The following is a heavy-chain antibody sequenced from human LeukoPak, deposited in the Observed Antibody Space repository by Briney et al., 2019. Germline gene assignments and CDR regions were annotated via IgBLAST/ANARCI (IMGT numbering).Heavy chain of an antibody. Sequence: GASVKVSCKASGYTFTSYAMHWVRQAPGQRLEWMGWINAGNGNTKYSQKFQGRVTITRDTSASTAYMELSSLRSEDMAVYYCARVTLRYFDSFDYFDYWGQGTLVTVSS. D-gene: IGHD3-9*01. V-gene: IGHV1-3*01. CDR3: ARVTLRYFDSFDYFDY. CDR2: INAGNGNT. CDR1: GYTFTSYA. J-gene: IGHJ4*02.